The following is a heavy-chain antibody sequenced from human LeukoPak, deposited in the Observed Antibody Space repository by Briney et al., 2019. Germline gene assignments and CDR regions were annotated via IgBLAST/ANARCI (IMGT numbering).Heavy chain of an antibody. CDR3: ARVYYSSSYDYWYFDL. J-gene: IGHJ2*01. CDR1: GGSISSGSYY. D-gene: IGHD6-13*01. V-gene: IGHV4-61*01. Sequence: SETLSLTCTVSGGSISSGSYYWSWIRQPPGKGLEWIGYIYYSGSTNYNPSLKSRVTISVDTSKNQLSLKLSSVTAADTAVYYCARVYYSSSYDYWYFDLWGRGTLVTVSS. CDR2: IYYSGST.